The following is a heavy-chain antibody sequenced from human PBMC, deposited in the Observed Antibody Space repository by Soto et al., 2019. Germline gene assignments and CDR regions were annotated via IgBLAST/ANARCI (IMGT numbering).Heavy chain of an antibody. CDR1: GFTFSNYA. J-gene: IGHJ4*02. D-gene: IGHD3-9*01. V-gene: IGHV3-23*01. CDR2: ISGGGGGT. CDR3: AKGSQFDILPVYHAFDS. Sequence: EVQLLESGGGLVQPGGSLRLSCSVSGFTFSNYAMTWVRQAPGKGLEWVSSISGGGGGTHYADSMKGRCTISRDNSKNQVHLEMNRLRAVDTGVYCCAKGSQFDILPVYHAFDSWGQGTLVTVSS.